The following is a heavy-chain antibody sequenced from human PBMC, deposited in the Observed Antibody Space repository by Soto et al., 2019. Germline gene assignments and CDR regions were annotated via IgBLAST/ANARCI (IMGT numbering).Heavy chain of an antibody. CDR1: GGSISSGGYY. CDR2: IYYSGST. V-gene: IGHV4-31*03. J-gene: IGHJ4*02. CDR3: ARSYGSGSYYKPLLEY. Sequence: QVQLQESGPGLVKPSQTLSLTCTVSGGSISSGGYYWSWIRQHPGKGLEWIGYIYYSGSTYYNPSLQLRVNIAVDTSKNHFSLKLSSVTAPDTDVYYCARSYGSGSYYKPLLEYWGQGNLVTVSS. D-gene: IGHD3-10*01.